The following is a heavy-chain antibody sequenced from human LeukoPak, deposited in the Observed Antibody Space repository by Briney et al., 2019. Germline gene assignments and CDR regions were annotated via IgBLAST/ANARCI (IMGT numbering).Heavy chain of an antibody. CDR2: INPNSGGT. D-gene: IGHD3-22*01. V-gene: IGHV1-2*06. Sequence: ASVKVSCKASGGTFSSYAISWVRQAPGQGLEWMGRINPNSGGTNYAQKIQGRVTMTRDTSISTAYMELSRLRSDDTAVYYCAKTSVYYDSSGYYYGRGFDYWGQGTLVTVSS. J-gene: IGHJ4*02. CDR3: AKTSVYYDSSGYYYGRGFDY. CDR1: GGTFSSYA.